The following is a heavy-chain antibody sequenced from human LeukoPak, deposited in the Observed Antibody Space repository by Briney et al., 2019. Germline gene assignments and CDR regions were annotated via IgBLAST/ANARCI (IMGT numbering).Heavy chain of an antibody. V-gene: IGHV4-34*01. J-gene: IGHJ4*02. CDR3: KGGKSETVFDY. CDR1: GGSFSGYC. CDR2: INHSGST. Sequence: SETLSLTCAVSGGSFSGYCWSWIRQPPGKGLEWVGEINHSGSTNYNPSLKSRVTISVDTSKNQFSLKLTSMTAADTAVYYCKGGKSETVFDYWAQETLVTVPS. D-gene: IGHD2-21*02.